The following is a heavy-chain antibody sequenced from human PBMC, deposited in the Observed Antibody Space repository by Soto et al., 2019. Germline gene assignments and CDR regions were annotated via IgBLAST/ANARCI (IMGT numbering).Heavy chain of an antibody. J-gene: IGHJ1*01. Sequence: EVQLFGSGGGLVQPGGSLRLSCAASGFTFSGYAMSWVRQAPGKGLEWVSGISGSAASTIYADSVKGRFTISRENSKSTLYVQMNSLRAEDTAVYYGAKDVHYDILTGIEYFHHWAQGTLVTVSS. D-gene: IGHD3-9*01. CDR3: AKDVHYDILTGIEYFHH. CDR1: GFTFSGYA. V-gene: IGHV3-23*01. CDR2: ISGSAAST.